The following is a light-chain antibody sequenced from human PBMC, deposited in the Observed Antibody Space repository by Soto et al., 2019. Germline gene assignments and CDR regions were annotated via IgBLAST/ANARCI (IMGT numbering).Light chain of an antibody. CDR1: QSISSY. CDR2: AAT. Sequence: DIQMTQSPSSLSASVGDRVTITCRASQSISSYLNWYQQKPGKAPKLLIYAATSLQSGVPSRFSGSGSGTDFTLTNSSLQPEDFATYYWKQSYSTPLTFGGGTKVEIK. J-gene: IGKJ4*01. V-gene: IGKV1-39*01. CDR3: KQSYSTPLT.